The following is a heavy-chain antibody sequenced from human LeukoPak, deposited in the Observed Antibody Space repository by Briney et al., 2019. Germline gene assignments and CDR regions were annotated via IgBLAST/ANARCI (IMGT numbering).Heavy chain of an antibody. J-gene: IGHJ4*02. Sequence: PGGSLRLSCAASGFTFNNYAMHWVRQAPGKGLEWVGIMRSKAHGGTAEYAASVKGRFTISRDDSKSIAYLQMNSLKTEDTAVYYCTRVGYNYGPFDYWGQGTLVTVSS. D-gene: IGHD5-18*01. CDR2: MRSKAHGGTA. CDR3: TRVGYNYGPFDY. V-gene: IGHV3-49*04. CDR1: GFTFNNYA.